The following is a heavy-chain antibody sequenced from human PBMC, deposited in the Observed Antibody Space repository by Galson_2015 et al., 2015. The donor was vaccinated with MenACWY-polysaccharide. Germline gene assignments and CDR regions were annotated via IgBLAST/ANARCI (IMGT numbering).Heavy chain of an antibody. J-gene: IGHJ4*02. D-gene: IGHD3-3*01. CDR1: GFTFSSFA. V-gene: IGHV3-23*01. CDR2: ISGAGGLT. CDR3: ARTRPNDYWSAFDL. Sequence: SLRLSCASSGFTFSSFAMTWVRQAPGKGPEWVSTISGAGGLTSYTDSVKGRFTISRDNSKTTLYLQMHSLRAEDTALYYCARTRPNDYWSAFDLWGQGALVTVSS.